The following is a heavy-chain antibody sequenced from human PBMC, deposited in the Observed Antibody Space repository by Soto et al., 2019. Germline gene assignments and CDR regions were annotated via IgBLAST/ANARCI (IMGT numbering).Heavy chain of an antibody. J-gene: IGHJ3*02. Sequence: GGSLRLSCAASGFTFSSYEMNWVRQAPGRGLEWVSYISSSGSTIYYADSVKGRFTISRDNAKNSLYLQMNSLRAEDTAVYYCASLIAAAGTEAFDIWGQGTMVTVSS. CDR3: ASLIAAAGTEAFDI. CDR1: GFTFSSYE. V-gene: IGHV3-48*03. CDR2: ISSSGSTI. D-gene: IGHD6-13*01.